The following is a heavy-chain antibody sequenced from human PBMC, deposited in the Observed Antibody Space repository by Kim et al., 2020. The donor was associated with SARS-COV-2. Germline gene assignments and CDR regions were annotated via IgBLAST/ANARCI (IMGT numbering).Heavy chain of an antibody. CDR3: ARDLPHEFGDAHRTEYFQH. CDR2: ISAYNGNT. J-gene: IGHJ1*01. Sequence: ASVKVSCKASGYTFTSYGISWVRQAPGQGLEWMGWISAYNGNTNYAQKLQGRVTMTTDTSTSTAYMELRSLRSDDTAVYYCARDLPHEFGDAHRTEYFQHWGQGTLVTVSS. CDR1: GYTFTSYG. V-gene: IGHV1-18*01. D-gene: IGHD3-10*01.